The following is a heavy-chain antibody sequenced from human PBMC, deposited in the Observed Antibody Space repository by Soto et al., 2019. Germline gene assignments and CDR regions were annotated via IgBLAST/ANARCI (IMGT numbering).Heavy chain of an antibody. J-gene: IGHJ4*02. V-gene: IGHV4-30-2*01. D-gene: IGHD2-21*02. CDR3: ARGVDVVVTAYFDY. Sequence: HSWSLWMSGALCRGVVLSGGCSLSWIRQPPGKGLEWIGYIYHSGSTYYNPSLKSRVTISVDRSKNQFSLKLSSVTAADTAVYYCARGVDVVVTAYFDYSGQRTLVTVPS. CDR1: RGVVLSGGCS. CDR2: IYHSGST.